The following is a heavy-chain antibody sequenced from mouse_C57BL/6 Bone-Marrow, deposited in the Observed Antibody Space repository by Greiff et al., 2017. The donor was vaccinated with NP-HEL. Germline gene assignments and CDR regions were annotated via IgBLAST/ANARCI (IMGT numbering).Heavy chain of an antibody. V-gene: IGHV5-17*01. Sequence: EVKLVESGGGLVKPGGSLKLSCAASGFTFSDYGMHWVRQAPEKGLEWVAYISSGSSTIYYADTVKGRFTISRDNAKNTLFLQMTSLRSEDTAMYYCARPGYDGYYTSFAYWGQGTLVTVSA. D-gene: IGHD2-3*01. CDR3: ARPGYDGYYTSFAY. J-gene: IGHJ3*01. CDR2: ISSGSSTI. CDR1: GFTFSDYG.